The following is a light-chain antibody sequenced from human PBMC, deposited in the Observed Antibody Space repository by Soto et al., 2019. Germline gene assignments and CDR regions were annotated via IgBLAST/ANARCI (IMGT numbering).Light chain of an antibody. V-gene: IGKV3-20*01. CDR2: GAS. CDR1: QSVSNNY. J-gene: IGKJ5*01. CDR3: QQYFTSPPIT. Sequence: EIVLTQSPGTLSLSPGERATLSCRASQSVSNNYLAWYQQKPGQAPRLLIYGASNLATGVPDRFSGSGSGTDFALTISRLEPEDFAVYYCQQYFTSPPITFGQGTRLDI.